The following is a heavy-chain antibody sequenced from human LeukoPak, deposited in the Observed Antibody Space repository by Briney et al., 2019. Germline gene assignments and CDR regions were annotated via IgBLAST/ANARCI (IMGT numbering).Heavy chain of an antibody. Sequence: GGSLRLSCAASGFTFSNAWLSWVRQAPGKGLEWVGRIKSKTDGGTTDYAAPVTGRFTISRDDSKNTLYLQMNSLKTEDTAMYYCSRNWNRAYYFDYWGQGTLVTVSS. D-gene: IGHD1/OR15-1a*01. CDR3: SRNWNRAYYFDY. CDR1: GFTFSNAW. CDR2: IKSKTDGGTT. V-gene: IGHV3-15*01. J-gene: IGHJ4*02.